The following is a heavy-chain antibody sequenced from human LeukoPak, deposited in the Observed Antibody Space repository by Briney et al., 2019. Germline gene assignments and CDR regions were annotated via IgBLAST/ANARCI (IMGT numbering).Heavy chain of an antibody. CDR3: ARDRGHYYDSSGLRCAFDI. CDR1: GFTFSSYW. V-gene: IGHV3-74*01. J-gene: IGHJ3*02. D-gene: IGHD3-22*01. Sequence: PGGSLRLSCAASGFTFSSYWMHWVRQAPGKGLVWVSRIHSDGSSTSYADSVRGRFTISRDDAKSTLYLQMNSLRAEDTAVYYCARDRGHYYDSSGLRCAFDIWGQGTMVTVSS. CDR2: IHSDGSST.